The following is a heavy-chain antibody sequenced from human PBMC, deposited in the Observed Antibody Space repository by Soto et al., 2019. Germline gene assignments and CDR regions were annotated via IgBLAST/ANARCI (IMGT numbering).Heavy chain of an antibody. D-gene: IGHD4-17*01. CDR3: ARPPSYGDYGSYYYGMDV. CDR2: IDPSDSYT. Sequence: PGESLKISCKGSGYSFTSYWISWVRQMPGKGLEWMGRIDPSDSYTNYSPSFQGHVTISADKSISTAYLQWSSLKASDTAMYYCARPPSYGDYGSYYYGMDVWGQGTTVTVSS. J-gene: IGHJ6*02. CDR1: GYSFTSYW. V-gene: IGHV5-10-1*01.